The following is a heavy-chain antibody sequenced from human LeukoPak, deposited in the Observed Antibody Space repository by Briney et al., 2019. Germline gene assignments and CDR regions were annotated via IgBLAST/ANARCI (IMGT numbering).Heavy chain of an antibody. CDR3: ARAGYCSGGSCYGGMNY. Sequence: AASVKVSCKASGYTFTGYYMHWVRQAPGQGLEWMGWINPNSGGTNYAQKFQGRVTMTRDTSISTAYMELSRLRSDDTAVYYCARAGYCSGGSCYGGMNYWGQGTLVTVSS. J-gene: IGHJ4*02. CDR1: GYTFTGYY. D-gene: IGHD2-15*01. V-gene: IGHV1-2*02. CDR2: INPNSGGT.